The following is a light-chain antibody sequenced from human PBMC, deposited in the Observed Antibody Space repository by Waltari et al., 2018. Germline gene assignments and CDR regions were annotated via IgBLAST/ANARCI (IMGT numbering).Light chain of an antibody. CDR1: GGHTHYA. Sequence: QLVVTQSPSASASLGASVKLTCTLSGGHTHYAITWHQQQPQKGPRFLMKVNSDGSHNKGDGIPDRFSGSSAGAERYLTITSLQSEDEADYHCQSGDTGIRVFGGGTKLIVL. CDR3: QSGDTGIRV. V-gene: IGLV4-69*01. J-gene: IGLJ3*02. CDR2: VNSDGSH.